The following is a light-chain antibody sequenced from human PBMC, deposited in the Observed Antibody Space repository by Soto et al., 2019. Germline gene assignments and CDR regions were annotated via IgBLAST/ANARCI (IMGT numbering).Light chain of an antibody. J-gene: IGKJ1*01. CDR1: QSVSSN. Sequence: EIVMTQSPATLSVSPGERGTLSCRASQSVSSNLAWYQQKPGQAPRLLIYGASTRATGIPARFSGSGSGTDFTLTISSLEPEDFAVYYCQHRSNWPPWTFGQGTKVDIK. CDR3: QHRSNWPPWT. V-gene: IGKV3-15*01. CDR2: GAS.